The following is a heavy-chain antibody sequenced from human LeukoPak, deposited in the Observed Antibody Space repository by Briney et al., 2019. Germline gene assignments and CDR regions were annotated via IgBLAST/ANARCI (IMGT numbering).Heavy chain of an antibody. CDR2: IYTSGST. CDR3: ARDMRTTRNKYYYYGMDV. D-gene: IGHD1-1*01. J-gene: IGHJ6*02. Sequence: SETLSLTCTVSGGSISSCYWSWIRQPAGKGLEWIGRIYTSGSTNYNPSLKSRVTMSVDTSKNQFSLKLSSVTAADTAVCYCARDMRTTRNKYYYYGMDVWGQGTTVTVSS. CDR1: GGSISSCY. V-gene: IGHV4-4*07.